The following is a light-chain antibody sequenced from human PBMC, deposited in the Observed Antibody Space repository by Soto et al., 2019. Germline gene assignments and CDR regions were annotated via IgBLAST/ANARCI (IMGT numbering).Light chain of an antibody. CDR3: QQYDNLPIT. J-gene: IGKJ5*01. V-gene: IGKV1-33*01. CDR2: DTS. CDR1: QDIKHY. Sequence: DIQMTQSTSSLSASVGDIVAITCQARQDIKHYLNWYQQKPGKAPNLLIYDTSVLETGVPSRFSGSGSGTDFTFTISSLQPEDIATYYCQQYDNLPITFGQGTQVEIK.